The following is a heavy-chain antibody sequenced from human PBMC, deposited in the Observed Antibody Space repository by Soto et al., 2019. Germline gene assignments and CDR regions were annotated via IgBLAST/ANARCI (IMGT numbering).Heavy chain of an antibody. CDR2: IRAAGDT. CDR1: GFSISNYD. Sequence: GGSLRLSCAASGFSISNYDMDWVGQGTGKGLESFANIRAAGDTYFPDSVKGRFTISREDATNSVYLQMNTLRAGDTAMYYCGRSKIVRATRDPCVSAPLNLWGQGTLVTVSS. J-gene: IGHJ5*02. CDR3: GRSKIVRATRDPCVSAPLNL. D-gene: IGHD6-6*01. V-gene: IGHV3-13*01.